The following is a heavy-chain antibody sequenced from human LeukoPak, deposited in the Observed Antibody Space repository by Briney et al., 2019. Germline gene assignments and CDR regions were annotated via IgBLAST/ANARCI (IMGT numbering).Heavy chain of an antibody. D-gene: IGHD4-17*01. Sequence: ASVKVSCKASGYTFTNYGISWVRQAPGQGLEWMGWISVYTGKTYHAQKFQARVTMTTDTSTTTAYMELRSLRSDDTAVYYCAKDRGWQYADYETVAVEHWGQGTLVTVPS. CDR3: AKDRGWQYADYETVAVEH. J-gene: IGHJ4*02. CDR2: ISVYTGKT. V-gene: IGHV1-18*01. CDR1: GYTFTNYG.